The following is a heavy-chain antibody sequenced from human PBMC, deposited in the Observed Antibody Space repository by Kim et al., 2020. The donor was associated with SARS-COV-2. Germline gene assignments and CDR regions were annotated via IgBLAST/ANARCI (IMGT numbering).Heavy chain of an antibody. CDR3: ARATGYGDYAIDY. CDR2: IKQDGSEK. D-gene: IGHD4-17*01. CDR1: GFTFSSYW. Sequence: GGSLRLSCAASGFTFSSYWMSWVRQAPGKGLEWVANIKQDGSEKYYVDSVKGRFTISSDNAKNSLYLQMNSLRAEDTAVYYCARATGYGDYAIDYWGQGTLVTVSS. J-gene: IGHJ4*02. V-gene: IGHV3-7*01.